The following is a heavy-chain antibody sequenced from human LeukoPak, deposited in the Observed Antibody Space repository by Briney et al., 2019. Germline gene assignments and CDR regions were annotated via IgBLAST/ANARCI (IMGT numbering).Heavy chain of an antibody. V-gene: IGHV1-2*02. CDR2: INPNSGGT. CDR3: AREVTAVAVNWFDP. D-gene: IGHD6-19*01. Sequence: ASVKVSCKASGHTFSGYYLHWVRQAPGQGLEWMGWINPNSGGTNYAQKFQGRVTMSRDTSISTACMELSRLRSDDTAVYYCAREVTAVAVNWFDPWGQGTLVTVSS. CDR1: GHTFSGYY. J-gene: IGHJ5*02.